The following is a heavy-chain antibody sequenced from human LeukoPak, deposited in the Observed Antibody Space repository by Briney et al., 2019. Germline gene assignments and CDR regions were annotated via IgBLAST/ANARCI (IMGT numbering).Heavy chain of an antibody. V-gene: IGHV1-18*01. CDR1: GYTLTSYG. J-gene: IGHJ4*02. Sequence: ASVKVSCKASGYTLTSYGISWVRQAPGQGLEWMGWISAYNGNTNYAQKLQGRVTMTTDTSTSTAYMELRSLRSDDTAVYYCARDWDDILTSDYWGQGTLVTVSS. D-gene: IGHD3-9*01. CDR3: ARDWDDILTSDY. CDR2: ISAYNGNT.